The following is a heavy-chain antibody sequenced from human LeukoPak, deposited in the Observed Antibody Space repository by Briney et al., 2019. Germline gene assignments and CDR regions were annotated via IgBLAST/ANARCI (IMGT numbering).Heavy chain of an antibody. D-gene: IGHD3-10*01. CDR2: IYYSGST. CDR1: GGSISSYY. Sequence: SETLSLTCTVSGGSISSYYWSWIRQPPGKGLEWIGYIYYSGSTNYNPSIKSRVTISVDTSKNQFSLKLSSVTAPATAVYYWARGSYYFDYWGQGTLVTVSS. J-gene: IGHJ4*02. V-gene: IGHV4-59*08. CDR3: ARGSYYFDY.